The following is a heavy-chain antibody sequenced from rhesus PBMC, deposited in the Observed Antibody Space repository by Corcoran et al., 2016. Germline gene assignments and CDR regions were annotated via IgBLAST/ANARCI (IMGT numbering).Heavy chain of an antibody. CDR1: GYSISSGSG. D-gene: IGHD3-16*01. J-gene: IGHJ3*01. CDR3: ARVAWYYSGSYYYGAFDF. V-gene: IGHV4-127*01. CDR2: FGGSSGRP. Sequence: QVQLQESGPGLVKPSETLSLTCAVSGYSISSGSGWSWIRQPPGKGLEWIGYFGGSSGRPNYNPSLTRLVTISPDTSKNPFSLKLSSVPAADTAVYYGARVAWYYSGSYYYGAFDFWGQGLRVTVSS.